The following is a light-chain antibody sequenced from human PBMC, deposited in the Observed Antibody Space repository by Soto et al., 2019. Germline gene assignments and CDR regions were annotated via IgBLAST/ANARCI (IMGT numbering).Light chain of an antibody. CDR3: QSYDSSLSGFV. CDR1: GSNIGAHYD. J-gene: IGLJ1*01. Sequence: QSALTQPPSVSGAPGQRVTISCTGSGSNIGAHYDVHWYQQLPGTAPKLLIYGNSNRPSGVPDRFSGSKSGTSASLAITGLQAEDEADYYCQSYDSSLSGFVFGTGTKVTVL. V-gene: IGLV1-40*01. CDR2: GNS.